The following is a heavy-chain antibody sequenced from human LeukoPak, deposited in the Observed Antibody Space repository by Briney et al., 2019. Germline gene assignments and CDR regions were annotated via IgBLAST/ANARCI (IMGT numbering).Heavy chain of an antibody. J-gene: IGHJ2*01. V-gene: IGHV3-64*01. CDR3: ARGRQGAKTRYFDL. D-gene: IGHD1-26*01. Sequence: GGTLRLSCAASGIIFSNYAMHWVRQGPGKGLECISTISSDGGSTYYANSVKGRFTISRDNSKNTLYLQMGSLRAEDMAVYYCARGRQGAKTRYFDLWGRGTRVTVSS. CDR2: ISSDGGST. CDR1: GIIFSNYA.